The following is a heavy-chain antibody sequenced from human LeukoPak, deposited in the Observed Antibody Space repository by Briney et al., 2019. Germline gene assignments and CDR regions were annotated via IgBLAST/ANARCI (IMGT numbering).Heavy chain of an antibody. J-gene: IGHJ4*02. V-gene: IGHV3-11*01. D-gene: IGHD1-26*01. Sequence: GGSLRLSCAASRFTFSDYYMSWIRQAPGKGLEWVSYISTSGSTIYYADSVKGRFTISRDNAKNSLYLQMNSLRAEDTAVYYCALTYSGSYYPYWGQGTLVTVSS. CDR3: ALTYSGSYYPY. CDR1: RFTFSDYY. CDR2: ISTSGSTI.